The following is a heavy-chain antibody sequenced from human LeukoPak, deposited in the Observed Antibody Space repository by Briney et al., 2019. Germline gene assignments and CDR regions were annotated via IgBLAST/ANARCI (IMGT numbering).Heavy chain of an antibody. V-gene: IGHV1-2*02. Sequence: ASVKVSCKASGYTFTGYYMHWVRLAPGQGLEWMGWINPNSGGAKYAQKFQGRVTMTGDTSISTAYMELNRLTSDDTAVYYCARSPYQLLTPNWFDPWGQGTLVTVSS. J-gene: IGHJ5*02. CDR1: GYTFTGYY. CDR3: ARSPYQLLTPNWFDP. D-gene: IGHD2-2*01. CDR2: INPNSGGA.